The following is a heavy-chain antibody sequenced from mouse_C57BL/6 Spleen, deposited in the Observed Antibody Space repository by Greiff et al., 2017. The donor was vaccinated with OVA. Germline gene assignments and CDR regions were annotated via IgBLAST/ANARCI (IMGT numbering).Heavy chain of an antibody. V-gene: IGHV3-6*01. CDR2: ISYDGSN. D-gene: IGHD4-1*01. CDR1: GYSITSGYY. Sequence: EVQLQESGPGLVKPSQSLSLTCSVTGYSITSGYYWNWIRQFPGNKLEWMGYISYDGSNNYNPSLKNRISITRDTSKNQFFLKLNSVTTEDTATYYCARGNWDVGAMDYWGQGTSVTVSS. CDR3: ARGNWDVGAMDY. J-gene: IGHJ4*01.